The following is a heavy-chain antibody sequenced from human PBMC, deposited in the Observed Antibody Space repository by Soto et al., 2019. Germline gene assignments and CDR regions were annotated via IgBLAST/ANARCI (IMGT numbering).Heavy chain of an antibody. CDR1: GFTFSSYD. J-gene: IGHJ4*02. D-gene: IGHD3-3*01. CDR3: ARSPEWPNRYFDY. V-gene: IGHV3-23*01. CDR2: ISGSGGST. Sequence: GWDLRLSCGASGFTFSSYDVSWVRQAPWNVLEWVSTISGSGGSTCYSDSVKGRFTISRDNSKSTLYLQMNSLRAEDTATYYCARSPEWPNRYFDYWGQGTLVTVSS.